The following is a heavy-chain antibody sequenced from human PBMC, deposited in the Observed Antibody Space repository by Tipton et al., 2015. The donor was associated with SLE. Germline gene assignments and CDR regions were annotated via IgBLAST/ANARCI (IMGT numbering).Heavy chain of an antibody. CDR2: IYYSGST. V-gene: IGHV4-39*07. CDR1: GGSISSSSYY. D-gene: IGHD6-13*01. J-gene: IGHJ4*02. Sequence: TLSLTCTVSGGSISSSSYYWGWIRQPPGKGLERIGSIYYSGSTYYNPSLKSRVTISVDTSKNQFSLKLSSVTAADTALYYCAREDGSAAGTRDFDYWGQGTLVTVSS. CDR3: AREDGSAAGTRDFDY.